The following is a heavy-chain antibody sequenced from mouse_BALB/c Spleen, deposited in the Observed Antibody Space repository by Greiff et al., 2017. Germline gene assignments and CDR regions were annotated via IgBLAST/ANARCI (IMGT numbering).Heavy chain of an antibody. D-gene: IGHD2-2*01. CDR2: IDPETGGT. CDR3: TRGRGYARSPWFAY. J-gene: IGHJ3*01. Sequence: VHLVESGAELVRPGASVTLSCKASGYTFTDYEMHWVKQTPVHGLEWIGAIDPETGGTAYNQKFKGKATLTADKSSSTAYMELRSLTSEDSAVYYCTRGRGYARSPWFAYWGQGTLVTVSA. CDR1: GYTFTDYE. V-gene: IGHV1-15*01.